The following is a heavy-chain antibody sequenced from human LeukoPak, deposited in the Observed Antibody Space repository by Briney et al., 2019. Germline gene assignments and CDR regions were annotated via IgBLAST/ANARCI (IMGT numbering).Heavy chain of an antibody. D-gene: IGHD1-14*01. Sequence: GSLRLSCAASGFTFSSYAMTWVRQAPGKGLEWVSTINAVDTNTYYADSVKGRFTVSRDNSKNTLYLQMNSLRAEDTAVYYCAKQFLETSWGQGTLVTVSS. J-gene: IGHJ4*02. V-gene: IGHV3-23*01. CDR1: GFTFSSYA. CDR2: INAVDTNT. CDR3: AKQFLETS.